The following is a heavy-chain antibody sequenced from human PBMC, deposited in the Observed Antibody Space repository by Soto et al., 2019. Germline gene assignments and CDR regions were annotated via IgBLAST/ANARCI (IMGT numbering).Heavy chain of an antibody. D-gene: IGHD3-10*01. V-gene: IGHV3-53*01. J-gene: IGHJ6*02. CDR3: ARVSSLGSPADIHYYYYGMDV. Sequence: HPGGSLRLSCAASGFPFSSYVMSWVRQAPGKGLEWVSVIYSGGSTYYADSVKGRFTISRDNSKNTLYLQMNSLRAEDTAVYYCARVSSLGSPADIHYYYYGMDVWGQGTTVTVSS. CDR1: GFPFSSYV. CDR2: IYSGGST.